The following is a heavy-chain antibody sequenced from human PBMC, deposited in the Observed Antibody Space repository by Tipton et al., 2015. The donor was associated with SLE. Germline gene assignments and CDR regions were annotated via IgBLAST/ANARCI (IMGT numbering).Heavy chain of an antibody. D-gene: IGHD2-2*01. Sequence: SLRLSCAASGFTFSSYSMNWVRQAPGKGLEWVSYISSSSSTIYYADSVKGRFTISRDNAKNSLYLQLNSLRAEDTAVYYCAGGGSSVVVPAGAFDIWGQGTMATVSS. CDR3: AGGGSSVVVPAGAFDI. CDR2: ISSSSSTI. CDR1: GFTFSSYS. V-gene: IGHV3-48*01. J-gene: IGHJ3*02.